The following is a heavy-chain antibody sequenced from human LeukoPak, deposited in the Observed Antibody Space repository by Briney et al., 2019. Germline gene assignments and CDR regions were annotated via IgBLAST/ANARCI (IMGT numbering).Heavy chain of an antibody. CDR2: IWYDGSNK. CDR3: SRDSLRRLYGMEV. Sequence: GGSLRLSCAASGFTFSSYGMHWARRAPGRGGVWVGVIWYDGSNKYYADSVKGRFTISRDNSKNTLYLQKNSLRAEDTAGYYCSRDSLRRLYGMEVWRKGTTVTVS. CDR1: GFTFSSYG. V-gene: IGHV3-33*01. J-gene: IGHJ6*04. D-gene: IGHD4-17*01.